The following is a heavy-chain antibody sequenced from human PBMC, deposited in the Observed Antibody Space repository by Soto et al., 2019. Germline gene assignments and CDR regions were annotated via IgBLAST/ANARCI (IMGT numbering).Heavy chain of an antibody. D-gene: IGHD5-12*01. CDR2: IYYSGST. CDR3: ARGGFGWLQFGTFDY. CDR1: GGSISSGDYY. V-gene: IGHV4-30-4*01. Sequence: SETLSLTCTVSGGSISSGDYYWSWIRQPPGKGLEWIGYIYYSGSTYYNPSLKSRVTISVDTSKNQFSLKLSSVTAADTAVYYCARGGFGWLQFGTFDYWGQGTLVTVSS. J-gene: IGHJ4*02.